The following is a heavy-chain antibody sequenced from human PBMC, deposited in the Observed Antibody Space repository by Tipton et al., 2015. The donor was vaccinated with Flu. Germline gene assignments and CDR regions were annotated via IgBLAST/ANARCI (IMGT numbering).Heavy chain of an antibody. D-gene: IGHD2-8*01. Sequence: QLVQSGAEVKKLGASVKVSCKASGYTFTSYGISWVRQAPGQGLEWMGWISAYNGNTNYAQRLQGRVTMTTDTSTSTAYMELRSLRSDDTAVYYCARDSCTNGVCYHNTDYWGQGTLVTVSS. CDR1: GYTFTSYG. CDR2: ISAYNGNT. CDR3: ARDSCTNGVCYHNTDY. V-gene: IGHV1-18*04. J-gene: IGHJ4*02.